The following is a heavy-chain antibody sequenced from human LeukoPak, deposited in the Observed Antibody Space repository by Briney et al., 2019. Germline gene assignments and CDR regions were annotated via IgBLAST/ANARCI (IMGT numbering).Heavy chain of an antibody. V-gene: IGHV3-30*02. CDR1: GFTSSSYC. CDR3: AKDCGGDWHVYC. CDR2: IMTDGVGT. J-gene: IGHJ4*02. Sequence: GGSPLLSCSAAGFTSSSYCKQCGRQAPGEGREGLAAIMTDGVGTDYAESVKGRLTTSRDNSKKMLHVRVNSLRAEDTAVYYCAKDCGGDWHVYCWGQGTLVTVSS. D-gene: IGHD2-21*02.